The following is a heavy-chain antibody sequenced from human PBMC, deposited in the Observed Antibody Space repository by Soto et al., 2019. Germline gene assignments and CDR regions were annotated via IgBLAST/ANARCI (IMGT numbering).Heavy chain of an antibody. V-gene: IGHV1-18*01. J-gene: IGHJ4*02. CDR3: ATNCTSTSCYGAMEV. Sequence: VQLVQSGAEVKKPGASVKVSCKASGYTFVDYDITWVRQAPGQGLEWMGWINTYNAHTNYAQKLQGRVTLNTDTSTSTAYMDLRSLRSDDTAGYCCATNCTSTSCYGAMEVWGQGALVTVSS. D-gene: IGHD2-2*01. CDR1: GYTFVDYD. CDR2: INTYNAHT.